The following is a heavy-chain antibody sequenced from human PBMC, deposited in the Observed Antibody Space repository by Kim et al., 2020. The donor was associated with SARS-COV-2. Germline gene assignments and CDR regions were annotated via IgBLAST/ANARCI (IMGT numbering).Heavy chain of an antibody. D-gene: IGHD3-22*01. CDR2: ISSSSSYI. Sequence: GGSLRLSCEASGFTFSSYSMNWVRQAPGKGLEWVSSISSSSSYIYYADSEKGRFTISRDNAKNSLYLQMNSLRAEDTAVYYCARAPAVYYYDSSGYPPPCDYWGQGTLVTVSS. CDR3: ARAPAVYYYDSSGYPPPCDY. J-gene: IGHJ4*02. CDR1: GFTFSSYS. V-gene: IGHV3-21*01.